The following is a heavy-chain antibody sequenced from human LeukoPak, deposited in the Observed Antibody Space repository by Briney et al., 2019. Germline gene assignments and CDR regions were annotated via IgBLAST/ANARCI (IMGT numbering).Heavy chain of an antibody. CDR3: ARDMVTFYYFDY. Sequence: SETLSLTCTVSGGSISSSSYYWGWIRQPPGKGLEWIGSIYYSGSTYYNPSLKSRVTISVDTSKNQFSLKLSSVTAADTAVYYCARDMVTFYYFDYWGQGTLVTVSS. D-gene: IGHD3-16*01. V-gene: IGHV4-39*02. CDR2: IYYSGST. J-gene: IGHJ4*02. CDR1: GGSISSSSYY.